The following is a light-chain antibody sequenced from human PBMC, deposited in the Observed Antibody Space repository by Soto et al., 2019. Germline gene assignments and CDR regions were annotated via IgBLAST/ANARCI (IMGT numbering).Light chain of an antibody. Sequence: PSTLSAFVGDRVTITCRASQSISFSLAWYQQKVGKAPKLLIYAASSLQSGVPSRFSGSGSGTEFTLTISSLQPDDFAAYYCQQYDSYPWTFGQGTKVDIK. CDR2: AAS. CDR3: QQYDSYPWT. V-gene: IGKV1-5*01. CDR1: QSISFS. J-gene: IGKJ1*01.